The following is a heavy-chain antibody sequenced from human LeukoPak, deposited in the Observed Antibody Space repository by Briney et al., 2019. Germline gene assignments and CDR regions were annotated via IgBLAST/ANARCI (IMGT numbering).Heavy chain of an antibody. J-gene: IGHJ4*02. V-gene: IGHV4-59*02. D-gene: IGHD1-26*01. Sequence: SETLSLTCSVSNGAVKNYYWTWMRQPPGQGLEWIGNFLYSGTTTYRASLDSRLIISVDNSKNTVSLRLFSVTAADTAVYYCATLVYSGSRYHFDTWGQGTLVTVSS. CDR3: ATLVYSGSRYHFDT. CDR2: FLYSGTT. CDR1: NGAVKNYY.